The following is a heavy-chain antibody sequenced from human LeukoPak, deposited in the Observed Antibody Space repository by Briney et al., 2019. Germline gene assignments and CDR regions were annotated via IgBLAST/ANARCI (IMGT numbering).Heavy chain of an antibody. Sequence: KPSETLSLTCTVSGGSISSSSYYWGWIRQPPVKGLEWIGSIYYSGSTYYNPSLKSRVTISVDTSKNQFSLKLSSVTAADTAVCYCARLGSSYYFDYWGQGTLVTVSS. CDR3: ARLGSSYYFDY. D-gene: IGHD6-13*01. CDR1: GGSISSSSYY. CDR2: IYYSGST. J-gene: IGHJ4*02. V-gene: IGHV4-39*01.